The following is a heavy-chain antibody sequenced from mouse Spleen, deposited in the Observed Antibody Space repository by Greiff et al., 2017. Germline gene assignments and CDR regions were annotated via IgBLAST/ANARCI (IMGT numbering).Heavy chain of an antibody. Sequence: EVQLQQSGAELVRPGASVKLSCTASGFNIKDDYMHWVKQRPEQGLEWIGWIDPENGDTEYASKFQGKATITADTSSNTAYLQLSSLTSEDTAVYYCTTDSKRGAYAMDYWGQGTSVTVSS. D-gene: IGHD2-5*01. CDR3: TTDSKRGAYAMDY. J-gene: IGHJ4*01. CDR2: IDPENGDT. CDR1: GFNIKDDY. V-gene: IGHV14-4*01.